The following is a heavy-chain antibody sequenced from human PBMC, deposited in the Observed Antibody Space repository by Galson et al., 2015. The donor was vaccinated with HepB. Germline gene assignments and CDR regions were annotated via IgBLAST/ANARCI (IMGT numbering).Heavy chain of an antibody. J-gene: IGHJ4*02. CDR3: ARGSYGDYGY. Sequence: SLRLSCAASGFTFSSYTMNWVRQAPGKGLEWVSSISSSSNNIIYADSVKGRFTISRDNAKNSLDLQMSSLRADDTATYYCARGSYGDYGYWGQGTLVTVSS. V-gene: IGHV3-21*01. CDR1: GFTFSSYT. CDR2: ISSSSNNI. D-gene: IGHD4-17*01.